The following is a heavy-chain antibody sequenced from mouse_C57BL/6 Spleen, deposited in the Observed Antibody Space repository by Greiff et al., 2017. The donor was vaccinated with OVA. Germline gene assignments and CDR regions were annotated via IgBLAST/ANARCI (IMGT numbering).Heavy chain of an antibody. V-gene: IGHV5-17*01. CDR1: GFTFSDYG. CDR2: ISSGSSTI. D-gene: IGHD1-1*01. CDR3: ARPGNYYGSNWYFDV. Sequence: EVKLVESGGGLVKPGGSLKLSCAASGFTFSDYGMHWVRQAPEKGLEWVAYISSGSSTIYYADKVKGRFTISRDNAKNTLFLQMTSLRSEDTDMYYCARPGNYYGSNWYFDVWGTGTTVTVSS. J-gene: IGHJ1*03.